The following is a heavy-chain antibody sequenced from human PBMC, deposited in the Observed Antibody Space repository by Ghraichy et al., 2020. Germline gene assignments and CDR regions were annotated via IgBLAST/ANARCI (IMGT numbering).Heavy chain of an antibody. CDR1: GFTINKYW. V-gene: IGHV3-7*03. CDR2: IREDGSKQ. CDR3: ARDTNGGGGKYWYFDL. J-gene: IGHJ2*01. D-gene: IGHD2-8*01. Sequence: GGSLRLSCEASGFTINKYWISWVRQAPVKGLEWVADIREDGSKQYYLDSVRDRFTISRDNAKNSLSLQINSLRAEDMALYYCARDTNGGGGKYWYFDLWGRGTLVTVSS.